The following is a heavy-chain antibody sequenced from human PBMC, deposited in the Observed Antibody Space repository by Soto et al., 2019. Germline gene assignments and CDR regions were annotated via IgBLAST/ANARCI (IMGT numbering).Heavy chain of an antibody. Sequence: SETLSLTCAVSGGSISSSNWWSWVRQPPGKGLEWIGEIYHSGSTNYNPSLKSRVTISVDKSKNQFSLKLSSVTAADTAVYYCARGRYSYGFGAFDIWGQGTMVTVSS. CDR1: GGSISSSNW. J-gene: IGHJ3*02. CDR2: IYHSGST. CDR3: ARGRYSYGFGAFDI. V-gene: IGHV4-4*02. D-gene: IGHD5-18*01.